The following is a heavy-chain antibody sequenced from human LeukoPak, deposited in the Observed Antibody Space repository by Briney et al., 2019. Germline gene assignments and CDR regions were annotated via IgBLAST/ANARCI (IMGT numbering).Heavy chain of an antibody. Sequence: GGSLRLSCAASGFTFSSYSMNWVRQAPGKGLEWVSYISSSSSTIYYADSVKGRFTVSRDNAKNSLYLQMNSLRAEDTAVYYCARALRYFDWLSTSPEYNWFDPWGQGTLVTVSS. CDR1: GFTFSSYS. CDR3: ARALRYFDWLSTSPEYNWFDP. D-gene: IGHD3-9*01. J-gene: IGHJ5*02. CDR2: ISSSSSTI. V-gene: IGHV3-48*01.